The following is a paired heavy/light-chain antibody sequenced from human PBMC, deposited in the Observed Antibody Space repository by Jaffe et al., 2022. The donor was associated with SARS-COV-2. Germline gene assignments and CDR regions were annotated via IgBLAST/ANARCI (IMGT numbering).Heavy chain of an antibody. V-gene: IGHV1-2*02. D-gene: IGHD3-16*01. CDR3: ARDASFLAPSWFDP. J-gene: IGHJ5*02. CDR2: INPNSDDT. Sequence: QEQLVQSGAEVKKPGASVKVSCKTSGFTFTGYYIHWVRQAPGQGLEWMGCINPNSDDTEYAQKFHGRVTMTRDTTISTAYMELTRLRSDDTAVYYCARDASFLAPSWFDPWGQGTLVTVSS. CDR1: GFTFTGYY.
Light chain of an antibody. CDR3: QQSYSTPHT. V-gene: IGKV1-39*01. CDR2: VAS. J-gene: IGKJ2*01. Sequence: DIQMTQSPSSLSASVGDRVTITCRASQSISTYLNWYQQKPGKAPKLLIYVASSLQSGVPSRFSGGGSGADFILTISSLQPEDFATYYCQQSYSTPHTFGQGTKLEIK. CDR1: QSISTY.